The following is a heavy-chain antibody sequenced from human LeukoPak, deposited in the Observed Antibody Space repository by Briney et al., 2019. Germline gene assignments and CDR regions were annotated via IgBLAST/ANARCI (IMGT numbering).Heavy chain of an antibody. CDR2: INLDGTET. CDR1: GFTFRNNW. CDR3: ARDGGTGSGTDYPMDV. V-gene: IGHV3-74*01. J-gene: IGHJ6*03. Sequence: PGGSLRLSCTASGFTFRNNWMHWVRQAPGKGLIWVSRINLDGTETTYADSVKGRFTISRDNAKNTLYLQMNSLRAEDTAVYFCARDGGTGSGTDYPMDVWGKGTAVTVSS. D-gene: IGHD3-10*01.